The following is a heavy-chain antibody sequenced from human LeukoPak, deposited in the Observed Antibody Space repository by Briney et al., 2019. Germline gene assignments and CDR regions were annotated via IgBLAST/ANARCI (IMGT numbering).Heavy chain of an antibody. CDR2: IYYSGST. Sequence: PSQTLSLTCTVSGGSISSGDYYWSWIRQHPGKGLEWIGYIYYSGSTYYNPSLKSRVTISVDTSKNQFSLKLSSVTAADTAVYYCASWLIAAAGHFDYWGQGTLVTVSS. J-gene: IGHJ4*02. CDR1: GGSISSGDYY. D-gene: IGHD6-13*01. CDR3: ASWLIAAAGHFDY. V-gene: IGHV4-31*03.